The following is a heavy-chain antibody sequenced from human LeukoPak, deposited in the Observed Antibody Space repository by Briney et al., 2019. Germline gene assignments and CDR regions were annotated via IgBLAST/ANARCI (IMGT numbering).Heavy chain of an antibody. Sequence: GGSLRLSCAASGFTFSSYAMSWVRPAPGKGLEWVSPISGSGGSTYYADSVKGRFTISRDNSKNTLYLQMNSLRAEDTAVYYCAKDRAGLGHFDYWGQGTLVTVSS. J-gene: IGHJ4*02. CDR3: AKDRAGLGHFDY. CDR2: ISGSGGST. V-gene: IGHV3-23*01. CDR1: GFTFSSYA. D-gene: IGHD6-19*01.